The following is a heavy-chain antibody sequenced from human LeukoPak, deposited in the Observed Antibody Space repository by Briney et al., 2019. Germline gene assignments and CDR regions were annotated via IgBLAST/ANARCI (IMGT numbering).Heavy chain of an antibody. CDR3: ARQTRRVGGNSALGWLDP. V-gene: IGHV4-39*01. CDR2: IYYTGST. CDR1: DGSISSSSYF. D-gene: IGHD2/OR15-2a*01. Sequence: SETLSLTCTVSDGSISSSSYFWGWLRQPPGKGLEWIGTIYYTGSTYYTPSLKSRVTISIDTSNNQFSLILSSVTAADTAVYYCARQTRRVGGNSALGWLDPWGQGTLVTVS. J-gene: IGHJ5*02.